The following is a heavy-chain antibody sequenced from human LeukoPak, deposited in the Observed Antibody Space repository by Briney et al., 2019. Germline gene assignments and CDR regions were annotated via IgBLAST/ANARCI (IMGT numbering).Heavy chain of an antibody. J-gene: IGHJ4*02. CDR3: ARLTDYGGNIPTSFDY. Sequence: SVKVSCKASGGTFSSYAISWVRQAPGQGLEWMGGIILIFGTANYAQKFQGRVTITADESTSTAYMELSSLRSEDTAVYYCARLTDYGGNIPTSFDYWGQGTLVTVSS. CDR2: IILIFGTA. D-gene: IGHD4-23*01. CDR1: GGTFSSYA. V-gene: IGHV1-69*13.